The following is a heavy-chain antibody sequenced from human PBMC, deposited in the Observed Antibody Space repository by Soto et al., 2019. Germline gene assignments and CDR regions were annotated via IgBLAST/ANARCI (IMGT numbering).Heavy chain of an antibody. CDR3: ARIRGQLLVYYYYGMDV. J-gene: IGHJ6*02. V-gene: IGHV2-26*01. CDR2: IFSNDEK. D-gene: IGHD2-2*01. CDR1: GFSLSYTTMG. Sequence: QVTLKESGPVLVKPTETLTLTCTVSGFSLSYTTMGVTWVRQPPGKALEWLAHIFSNDEKSYSTSLKSRLTLSKDTTKSQVVLTMTNVDPVDTATYYCARIRGQLLVYYYYGMDVWGQGTTVTVSS.